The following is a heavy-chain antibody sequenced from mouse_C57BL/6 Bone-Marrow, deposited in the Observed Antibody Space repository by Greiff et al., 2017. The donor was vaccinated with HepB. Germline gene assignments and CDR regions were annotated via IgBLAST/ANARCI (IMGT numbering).Heavy chain of an antibody. CDR2: IDPETGGT. V-gene: IGHV1-15*01. D-gene: IGHD2-3*01. CDR1: GYTFTDYE. CDR3: TRSDGYYGS. J-gene: IGHJ2*01. Sequence: VQLQQSGAELVRPGASVTLSCKASGYTFTDYEMHRVKQTPVHGLEWIGAIDPETGGTAYNQKFKGKAILTADKSSSTAYMELRSLTSEDSAVYYCTRSDGYYGSWGQGTTLTVSS.